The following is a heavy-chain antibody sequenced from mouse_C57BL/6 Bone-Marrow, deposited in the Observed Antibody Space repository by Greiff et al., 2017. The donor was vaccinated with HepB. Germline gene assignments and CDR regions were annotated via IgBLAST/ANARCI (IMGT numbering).Heavy chain of an antibody. Sequence: VQLQQSGPVLVKPGASVKMSCKASGYTFTDYFMNWVKQSHGKSLEWIGVINPYNGGTSYNQKFKGKATLTVDKSSSTAYMELNSLTSEDSAVYYCAREDFYGNYPVAYWGQGTLVTVSA. CDR1: GYTFTDYF. CDR3: AREDFYGNYPVAY. CDR2: INPYNGGT. V-gene: IGHV1-19*01. D-gene: IGHD2-1*01. J-gene: IGHJ3*01.